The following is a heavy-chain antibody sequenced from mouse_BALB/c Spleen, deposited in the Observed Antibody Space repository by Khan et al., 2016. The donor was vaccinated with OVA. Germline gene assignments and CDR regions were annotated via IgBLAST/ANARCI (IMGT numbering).Heavy chain of an antibody. CDR2: ISYSGNT. Sequence: QEEGPGLVKPSQSLSLTCTVTGYSITSDYAWNWIRQFPGNKLEWMGYISYSGNTKYNPSLKSRISITRDTSKNQFFLQLNSVTIEDTATYYCARIYGGDFDYWGQGTTLTVSS. D-gene: IGHD1-1*01. J-gene: IGHJ2*01. CDR1: GYSITSDYA. CDR3: ARIYGGDFDY. V-gene: IGHV3-2*02.